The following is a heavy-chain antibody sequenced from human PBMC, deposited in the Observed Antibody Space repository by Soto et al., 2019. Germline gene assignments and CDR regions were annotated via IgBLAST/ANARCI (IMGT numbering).Heavy chain of an antibody. J-gene: IGHJ5*02. CDR1: GGSISGYY. V-gene: IGHV4-34*01. Sequence: PSETLSLTCTVSGGSISGYYWSWIRQPPGKGLEWIGEINHSGSTNYNPSLKSRVTISVDTSKNQFSLKLSSVTAADTAVYYCARVLIVRNWFDPWGQGTLVTVSS. D-gene: IGHD3-22*01. CDR3: ARVLIVRNWFDP. CDR2: INHSGST.